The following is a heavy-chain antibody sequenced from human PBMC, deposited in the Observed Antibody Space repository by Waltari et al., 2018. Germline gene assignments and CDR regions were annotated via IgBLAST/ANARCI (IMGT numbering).Heavy chain of an antibody. CDR1: GGSISSGSYY. Sequence: QVQLQESGPGLVKPSQTLSLTCTVSGGSISSGSYYWSWIRQPAGKGLEWIGRIYTSGSTNYNPSLKSRVTISVDTSKNQFSLKLSSVTAADTAVYYCARDHSSRHSSSWSDGMDVWGQGTTVTVSS. V-gene: IGHV4-61*02. J-gene: IGHJ6*02. CDR2: IYTSGST. D-gene: IGHD6-6*01. CDR3: ARDHSSRHSSSWSDGMDV.